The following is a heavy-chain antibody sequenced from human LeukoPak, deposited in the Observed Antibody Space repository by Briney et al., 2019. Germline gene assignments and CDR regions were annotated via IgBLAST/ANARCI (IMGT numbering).Heavy chain of an antibody. Sequence: VASVKVSCKASGGTFSSYAISWVRQAPGQGLEWMGGIIPIFGTANYAQKFQGRVTITTDESTSTAYMELSSLRSEDTAVYYCARPARKLELRSYMDVWGKGTTVTVSS. CDR2: IIPIFGTA. V-gene: IGHV1-69*05. CDR3: ARPARKLELRSYMDV. D-gene: IGHD1-7*01. J-gene: IGHJ6*03. CDR1: GGTFSSYA.